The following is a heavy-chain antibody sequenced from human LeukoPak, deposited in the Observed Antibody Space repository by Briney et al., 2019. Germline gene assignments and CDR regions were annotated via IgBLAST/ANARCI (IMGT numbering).Heavy chain of an antibody. CDR2: ISYDGSNK. CDR3: ARDPSVVITTSKRFQPISLKIDY. V-gene: IGHV3-30-3*01. CDR1: GFTFSSYA. Sequence: PGGSLRLSCAASGFTFSSYAMHWVRQAPGKGLEGVAEISYDGSNKYYADSVKGRFTISRDNSKNTLYLQMNSLRAEDTAVYYCARDPSVVITTSKRFQPISLKIDYWGQGTLVTVSS. D-gene: IGHD3-22*01. J-gene: IGHJ4*02.